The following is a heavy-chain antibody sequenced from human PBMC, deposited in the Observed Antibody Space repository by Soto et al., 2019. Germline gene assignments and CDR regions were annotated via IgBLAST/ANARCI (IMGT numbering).Heavy chain of an antibody. Sequence: GGSLRLSCAASGFTFNSYWMHWVRQAPGKGLVWVSRINSDESITNYADSVKGRFTISRDNAKNMLYLQMNSLRAEDTAVYYCARDFGPTIAARVPFDYWGQGILVTVSS. CDR3: ARDFGPTIAARVPFDY. CDR1: GFTFNSYW. CDR2: INSDESIT. D-gene: IGHD6-6*01. J-gene: IGHJ4*02. V-gene: IGHV3-74*01.